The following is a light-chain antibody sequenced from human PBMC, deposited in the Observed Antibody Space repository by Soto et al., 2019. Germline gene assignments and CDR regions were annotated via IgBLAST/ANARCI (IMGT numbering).Light chain of an antibody. V-gene: IGKV1-39*01. CDR2: AAS. Sequence: DIQMTQSPSSLYASVGHGVTITCRASQSIGISLNWYQQRPGKAPKLLVFAASSLQSGVPSRFSGSGSGTDFTLTISSLHPEDFATYYCQQSYSSPTWTFGQGTKVDI. CDR1: QSIGIS. J-gene: IGKJ1*01. CDR3: QQSYSSPTWT.